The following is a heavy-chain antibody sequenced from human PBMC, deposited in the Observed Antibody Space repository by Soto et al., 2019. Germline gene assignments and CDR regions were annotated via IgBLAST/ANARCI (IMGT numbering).Heavy chain of an antibody. Sequence: PSESLSLTCTVSGGSISSYDGSWIRQPPGKGLEWIGYIYYSGSTNYNPSLKSRVTISVDTTNNQFYLKLSYVNAADTAVYYCAREDYFDSSGFPIWGQGTLVTVSS. CDR2: IYYSGST. CDR3: AREDYFDSSGFPI. D-gene: IGHD3-22*01. J-gene: IGHJ4*02. V-gene: IGHV4-59*01. CDR1: GGSISSYD.